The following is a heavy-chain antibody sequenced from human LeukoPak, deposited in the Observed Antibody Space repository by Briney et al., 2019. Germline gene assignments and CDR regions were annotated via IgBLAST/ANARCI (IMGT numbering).Heavy chain of an antibody. CDR3: ARGVERIDY. V-gene: IGHV6-1*01. D-gene: IGHD1-1*01. CDR2: TFYRSKWYN. J-gene: IGHJ4*02. CDR1: GDSVSSNSAA. Sequence: SQTLSLTCAISGDSVSSNSAAWNWVRQSPERGLEWLGRTFYRSKWYNGYAVSVRGRITINPDTSKNQFPLQVNSVTPDDTAVYYCARGVERIDYWGQGTLVTVSS.